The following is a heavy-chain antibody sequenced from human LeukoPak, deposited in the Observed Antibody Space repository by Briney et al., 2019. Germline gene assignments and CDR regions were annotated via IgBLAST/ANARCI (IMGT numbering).Heavy chain of an antibody. CDR1: RFTFSGSA. J-gene: IGHJ3*02. D-gene: IGHD4-17*01. CDR2: IRSKANSYAT. CDR3: TRQGPDYGDYLGAFDI. V-gene: IGHV3-73*01. Sequence: PGGSLSLSCAASRFTFSGSAMHWVRKASGKGGEWVGRIRSKANSYATAYAASVKGRFTISRDDFKNTAYLQMNSLTTEDTAVYYCTRQGPDYGDYLGAFDIWGQGTLVTVSS.